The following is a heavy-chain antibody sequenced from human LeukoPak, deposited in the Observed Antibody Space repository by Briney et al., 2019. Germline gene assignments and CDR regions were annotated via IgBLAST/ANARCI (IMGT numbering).Heavy chain of an antibody. Sequence: GGSLRLSCAASGFPFSNYAMNWVRQAPGKGLEWVSAMSGSGGNTHYADSVKGRFTISRDNSKNTLFLQMNSLRAEDTAVYYCAKGEQGVDYWGQGTLVTVSS. D-gene: IGHD1/OR15-1a*01. CDR3: AKGEQGVDY. V-gene: IGHV3-23*01. CDR1: GFPFSNYA. CDR2: MSGSGGNT. J-gene: IGHJ4*02.